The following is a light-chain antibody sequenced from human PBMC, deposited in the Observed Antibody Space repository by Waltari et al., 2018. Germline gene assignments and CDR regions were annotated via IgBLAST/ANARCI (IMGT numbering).Light chain of an antibody. CDR1: QTVRTTY. Sequence: IVLTQSPGTLSLSPGERATLSCRASQTVRTTYFAWYQQKPAPAPTLLLYGASRSATCIPERLCGSGSGTVFSLPISSLVPEDFAVYYCQQYDISPLTFGGGTKVEIK. CDR3: QQYDISPLT. CDR2: GAS. J-gene: IGKJ4*01. V-gene: IGKV3-20*01.